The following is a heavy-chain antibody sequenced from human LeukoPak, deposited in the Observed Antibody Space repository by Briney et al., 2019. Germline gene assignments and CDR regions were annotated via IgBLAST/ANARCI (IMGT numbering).Heavy chain of an antibody. J-gene: IGHJ4*02. V-gene: IGHV3-48*02. D-gene: IGHD1-26*01. Sequence: GGSQRLSCGASGFTFSMYSTYWVRQAPRKGLEWVSHISGFSSTIHYNDSVKGRFTISRDNAKNSLYLQTNSLREEDTAVYYCARDLSGSYPFDYWGQGTLVTVSS. CDR3: ARDLSGSYPFDY. CDR1: GFTFSMYS. CDR2: ISGFSSTI.